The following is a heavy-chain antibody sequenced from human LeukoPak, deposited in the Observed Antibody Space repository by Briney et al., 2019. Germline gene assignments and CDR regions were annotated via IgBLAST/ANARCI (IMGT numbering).Heavy chain of an antibody. CDR1: GFTFSNYG. CDR3: ARDEAVAGYFDY. Sequence: PGRSLRLSCAASGFTFSNYGMHWVRQAPGKGLEWVAVIWYDGTNKYYADSVKGRFTISRDNSKNTLYLQMNSLRAEDTAVYYCARDEAVAGYFDYWGQGTLVTVSS. D-gene: IGHD6-19*01. CDR2: IWYDGTNK. V-gene: IGHV3-33*01. J-gene: IGHJ4*02.